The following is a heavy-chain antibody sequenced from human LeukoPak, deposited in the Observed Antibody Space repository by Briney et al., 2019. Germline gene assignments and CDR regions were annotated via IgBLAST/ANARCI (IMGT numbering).Heavy chain of an antibody. V-gene: IGHV1-69*04. J-gene: IGHJ5*02. CDR3: AREECSGGSCSLVRGGWFDP. CDR2: IIPILGIA. D-gene: IGHD2-15*01. CDR1: GGTFSSYA. Sequence: SVKVSCKASGGTFSSYAISWVRQAPGQGLEWMGRIIPILGIANYAQKFQGRVTITADKSTSTAYMELSSLRSEDTAVYYCAREECSGGSCSLVRGGWFDPWGQGTLVTVSS.